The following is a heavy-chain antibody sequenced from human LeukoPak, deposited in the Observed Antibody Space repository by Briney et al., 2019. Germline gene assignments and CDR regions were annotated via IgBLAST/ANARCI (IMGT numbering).Heavy chain of an antibody. CDR3: TTHRTAAYYYGVDV. CDR2: ISGGGDST. V-gene: IGHV3-23*01. D-gene: IGHD2-2*01. J-gene: IGHJ6*02. Sequence: PGGSLRLSCAASGFTFSSYVMSWVRQAPGKGLEWVSVISGGGDSTYYADSVKGRFTISRDNSKNTLYLQMNSLKTEDSAVYYCTTHRTAAYYYGVDVWGQGTAVTVSS. CDR1: GFTFSSYV.